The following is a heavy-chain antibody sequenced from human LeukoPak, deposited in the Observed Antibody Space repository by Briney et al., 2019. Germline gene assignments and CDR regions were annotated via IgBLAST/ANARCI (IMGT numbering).Heavy chain of an antibody. D-gene: IGHD1-14*01. CDR2: ISNSGTT. CDR3: ARVAGNNRQGADY. V-gene: IGHV4-38-2*01. Sequence: PSETLSLTCEVSGYSISSIYYWGWIRQSPGKGLEWIATISNSGTTYYNLSLKSRVTISMDTSKDHFFLRLTSVTAADTAVYYCARVAGNNRQGADYWGRGILVTVSS. J-gene: IGHJ4*02. CDR1: GYSISSIYY.